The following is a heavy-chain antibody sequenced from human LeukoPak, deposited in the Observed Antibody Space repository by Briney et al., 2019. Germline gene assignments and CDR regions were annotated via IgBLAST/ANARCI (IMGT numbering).Heavy chain of an antibody. Sequence: GGSLRLSCAASGFTLSTYGMHWVRQAPGKGLEWVAGISYHGSNTYYIDSVKGRFTISRDNSENTLYLQMNSLRAEDTAVYYCAKPLPGIQAAAPDFWGQGTLVTVSS. CDR2: ISYHGSNT. V-gene: IGHV3-30*18. J-gene: IGHJ4*02. CDR3: AKPLPGIQAAAPDF. CDR1: GFTLSTYG. D-gene: IGHD6-13*01.